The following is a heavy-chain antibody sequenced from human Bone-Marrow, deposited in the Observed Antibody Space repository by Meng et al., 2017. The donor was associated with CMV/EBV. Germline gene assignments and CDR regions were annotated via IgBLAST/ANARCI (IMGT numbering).Heavy chain of an antibody. D-gene: IGHD5-12*01. J-gene: IGHJ3*02. Sequence: ASVKVSCKASGYTFTSHYMHWVRQAPGQGLEWMGIINPSGGSTSYAQKFQGRVTMTRDTSTSTVYMELSSLRSEDTAVYYCAREGYSSWGGDDAFDIWGQGTMVTVSS. CDR3: AREGYSSWGGDDAFDI. V-gene: IGHV1-46*01. CDR1: GYTFTSHY. CDR2: INPSGGST.